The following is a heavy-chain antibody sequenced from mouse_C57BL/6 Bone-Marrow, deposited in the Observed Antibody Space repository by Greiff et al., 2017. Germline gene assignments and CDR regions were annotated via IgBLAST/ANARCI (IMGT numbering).Heavy chain of an antibody. CDR2: IRSKSNNYAT. CDR1: GFSFNTYA. Sequence: EVMLVESGGGLVQPKGSLKLSCAASGFSFNTYAMNWVRQAPGKGLEWVARIRSKSNNYATYYADSVKDRFTISRDDSESMLYLQMNNLKTEDTAMYYCVRDYYGSLPWFAYWGQGTLVTVSA. J-gene: IGHJ3*01. CDR3: VRDYYGSLPWFAY. V-gene: IGHV10-1*01. D-gene: IGHD1-1*01.